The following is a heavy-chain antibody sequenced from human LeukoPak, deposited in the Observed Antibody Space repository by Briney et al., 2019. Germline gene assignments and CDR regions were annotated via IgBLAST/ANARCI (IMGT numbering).Heavy chain of an antibody. CDR1: GFTFSDYY. J-gene: IGHJ4*02. CDR2: ISSSGSTI. V-gene: IGHV3-11*01. CDR3: ANSDSSGYPLDY. Sequence: GGSLRLSCAASGFTFSDYYMSWIRQAPGKGLEWVSYISSSGSTIYYADSVKGRFTISRDNAKNSLYLQMNSLRAEDTAVYYCANSDSSGYPLDYWGQGTLVTVSS. D-gene: IGHD3-22*01.